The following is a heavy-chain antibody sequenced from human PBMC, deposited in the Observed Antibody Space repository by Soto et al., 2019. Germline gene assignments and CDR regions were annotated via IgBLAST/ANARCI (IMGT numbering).Heavy chain of an antibody. CDR2: INPNSGGT. V-gene: IGHV1-2*02. Sequence: SVKVSCKASGYTFTDYYMHWVRQAPGQGLEWMGCINPNSGGTNYAQKFQGRVTMTRVTSISTAYMELSSLRSDDTALYYCAKDANIVVVAGATGGMDVWGQGTTVTVSS. CDR3: AKDANIVVVAGATGGMDV. CDR1: GYTFTDYY. D-gene: IGHD2-2*01. J-gene: IGHJ6*02.